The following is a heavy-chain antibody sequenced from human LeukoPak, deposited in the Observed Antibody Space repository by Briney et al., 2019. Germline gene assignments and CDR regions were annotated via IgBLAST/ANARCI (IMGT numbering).Heavy chain of an antibody. CDR3: ARALGYDILTGYPIGAFDI. CDR1: GGSLSSSNW. V-gene: IGHV4-4*02. J-gene: IGHJ3*02. CDR2: IYHSGST. D-gene: IGHD3-9*01. Sequence: PSETLSLTCAVSGGSLSSSNWWSWVRQPPGKGLEWIGEIYHSGSTNYNPSLKRRVTISVDKSKNQFSLKLSSVTAADTAVYYCARALGYDILTGYPIGAFDIWGQGTMVTVSS.